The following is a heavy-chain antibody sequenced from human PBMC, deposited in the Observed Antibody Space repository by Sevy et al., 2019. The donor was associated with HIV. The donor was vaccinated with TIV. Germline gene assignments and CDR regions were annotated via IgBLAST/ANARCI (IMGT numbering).Heavy chain of an antibody. CDR2: IIPIFGTA. CDR1: GGTFSSYA. Sequence: ASVKVSYKASGGTFSSYAISWVRQAPGQGLEWMGGIIPIFGTANYAQKFQGRVTITADESTSTAYMELSSLRSEDTAVYYCARCHSYYYDSSGYYYLSIWGQGTMVTVSS. V-gene: IGHV1-69*13. D-gene: IGHD3-22*01. CDR3: ARCHSYYYDSSGYYYLSI. J-gene: IGHJ3*02.